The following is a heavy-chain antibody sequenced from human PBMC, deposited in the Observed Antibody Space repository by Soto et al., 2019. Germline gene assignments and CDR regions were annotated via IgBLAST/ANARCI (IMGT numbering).Heavy chain of an antibody. J-gene: IGHJ4*02. CDR1: GGTFSSYA. V-gene: IGHV1-69*12. D-gene: IGHD4-4*01. Sequence: QVQLVQSGAEVKKPGSSVKVSCKASGGTFSSYAISWVRQAPVQGLEWMGGIIHIFGTAAYAQKLQGRVTITADESTSPAYLEMSSLRSEDTAVYYCARDGGVYDYSPFDYWGQGTLVTVSS. CDR2: IIHIFGTA. CDR3: ARDGGVYDYSPFDY.